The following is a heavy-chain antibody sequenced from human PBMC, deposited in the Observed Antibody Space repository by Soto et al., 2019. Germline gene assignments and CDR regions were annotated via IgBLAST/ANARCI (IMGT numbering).Heavy chain of an antibody. CDR3: ARSIAARPEPNWFDP. V-gene: IGHV4-31*03. CDR2: IYYSGST. CDR1: GGSISSGGYY. J-gene: IGHJ5*02. Sequence: SETLSLTCTVSGGSISSGGYYWSWIRQHPGKGLEWIGYIYYSGSTYYNPSLKSRVTISVDTSKNQFSLKLSSVTAADTAVYYCARSIAARPEPNWFDPWGRGTLVTVSS. D-gene: IGHD6-6*01.